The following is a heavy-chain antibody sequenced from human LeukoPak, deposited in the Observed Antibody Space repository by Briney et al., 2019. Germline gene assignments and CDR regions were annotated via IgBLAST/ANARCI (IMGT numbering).Heavy chain of an antibody. CDR3: PRRPSGHYVSEEWFLDL. CDR2: IFPAESYT. CDR1: GYNFANYV. D-gene: IGHD3-3*01. J-gene: IGHJ2*01. Sequence: GEAPKISCKSSGYNFANYVIGWVRQMPGKGPEWVGIIFPAESYTRYSPSFEGRVTISAHKGIRVPYLESSNLKASDTAMYYCPRRPSGHYVSEEWFLDLWGRGTLVTVS. V-gene: IGHV5-51*01.